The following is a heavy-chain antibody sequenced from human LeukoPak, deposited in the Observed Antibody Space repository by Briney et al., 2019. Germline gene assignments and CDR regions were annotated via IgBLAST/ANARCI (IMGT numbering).Heavy chain of an antibody. CDR1: GYTFTGYY. V-gene: IGHV1-46*03. CDR3: ARVGLATPFDY. Sequence: GASVKVSCKASGYTFTGYYMHWVRQAPGQGLEWMGIINPSGGSTSYAQKFQGRVTMTRDTSTSTVYMELSSLRSEDTAVYYCARVGLATPFDYWGQGTLVTVSS. J-gene: IGHJ4*02. CDR2: INPSGGST. D-gene: IGHD2-15*01.